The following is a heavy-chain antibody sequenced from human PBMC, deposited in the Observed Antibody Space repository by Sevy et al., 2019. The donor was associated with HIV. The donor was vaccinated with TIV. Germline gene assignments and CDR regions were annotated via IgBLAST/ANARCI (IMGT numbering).Heavy chain of an antibody. CDR2: IKQDGSEK. D-gene: IGHD5-18*01. CDR1: GFTFSSYW. Sequence: GGSLRLSCAASGFTFSSYWMSWVRQAPGKGLEWVANIKQDGSEKYYVDSMMGRFTISRDNAKNSLYLQMNSRRAEDTAVYYCAREAAMVSPGDYWGQGTLVTVSS. J-gene: IGHJ4*02. CDR3: AREAAMVSPGDY. V-gene: IGHV3-7*01.